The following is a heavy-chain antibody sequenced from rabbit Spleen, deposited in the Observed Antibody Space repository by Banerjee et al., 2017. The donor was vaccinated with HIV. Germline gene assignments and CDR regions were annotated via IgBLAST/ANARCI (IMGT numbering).Heavy chain of an antibody. Sequence: QSLEESGGDLVKPGASLTLTCTASGFSFSSGYFMCWVRQAPGKGPEWIACIYTSSSGNTYYASWAKGRFTISKTSSTAVALQMTSLTAADTATYFCARETSSGWGVVSYYFNLWGPGTLVTVS. CDR1: GFSFSSGYF. CDR2: IYTSSSGNT. D-gene: IGHD4-1*01. V-gene: IGHV1S40*01. J-gene: IGHJ4*01. CDR3: ARETSSGWGVVSYYFNL.